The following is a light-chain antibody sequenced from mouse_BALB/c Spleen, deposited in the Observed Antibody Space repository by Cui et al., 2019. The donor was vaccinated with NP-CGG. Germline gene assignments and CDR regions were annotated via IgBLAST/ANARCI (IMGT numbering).Light chain of an antibody. Sequence: QAVVTHESALTTSPGETVTLTCRSSIGAVIISNYANWVQEKPDHLFTGLIGGTNNRAPGVPARFSGSLIGDKAALTITGAQTEDEAIYFCALWYSNHWVFGGGTKLTVL. CDR2: GTN. CDR3: ALWYSNHWV. J-gene: IGLJ1*01. V-gene: IGLV1*01. CDR1: IGAVIISNY.